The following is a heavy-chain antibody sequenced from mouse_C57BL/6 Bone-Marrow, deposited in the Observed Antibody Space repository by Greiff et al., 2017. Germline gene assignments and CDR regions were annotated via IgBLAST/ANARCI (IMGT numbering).Heavy chain of an antibody. CDR1: GFTFRDYG. V-gene: IGHV5-17*01. CDR3: ARGGFDY. Sequence: EVQLVESGGGLVKPGGSLKLSCAASGFTFRDYGMHWVRQAPEQGLEWVAYIRSCSSTINYADTVKGRFTISRDNAKNTRFLQMTSLSSEDTSMYCCARGGFDYWGQGTTLTVSS. CDR2: IRSCSSTI. J-gene: IGHJ2*01.